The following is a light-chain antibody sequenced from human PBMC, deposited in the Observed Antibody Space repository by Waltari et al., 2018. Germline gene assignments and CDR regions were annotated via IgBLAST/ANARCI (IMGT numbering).Light chain of an antibody. V-gene: IGLV3-1*01. CDR1: KLEKKL. Sequence: SYELTQAHSVSVSPGQTATITCSGDKLEKKLTSWYQQKPGQSPVFVLYQDTKRPSGISDRFSGSNSGDTATLTITGTQTTDEADYYCQAWDIKNVIFGGGTKLTVL. CDR3: QAWDIKNVI. J-gene: IGLJ2*01. CDR2: QDT.